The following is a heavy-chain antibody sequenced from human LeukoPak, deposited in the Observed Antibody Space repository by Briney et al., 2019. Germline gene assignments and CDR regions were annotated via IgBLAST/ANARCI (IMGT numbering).Heavy chain of an antibody. Sequence: GGSLRLSCAAFGFTFSSYSMSWVRQAPGKGLEWVSFIYSSVTHYSDSVKGRFTISRDNSKNTLYLQMNSLRAEDTAVYYCARRAGAYSHPYAYWGQGTLVTVSS. J-gene: IGHJ4*02. V-gene: IGHV3-53*01. CDR2: IYSSVT. D-gene: IGHD4/OR15-4a*01. CDR1: GFTFSSYS. CDR3: ARRAGAYSHPYAY.